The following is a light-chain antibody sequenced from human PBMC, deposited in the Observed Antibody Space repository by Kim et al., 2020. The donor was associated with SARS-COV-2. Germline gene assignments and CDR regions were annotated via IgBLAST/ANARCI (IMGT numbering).Light chain of an antibody. J-gene: IGKJ4*01. Sequence: DIQLTQSPSFLSASVGDRVTITCRASQGISSHLAWYQQKPGKAPKVLIYAASTLQSGVPSRFSGSGSGTEFTLTISSLQPEDFATYYCQQLNSYPRLTFGGGTKVDIK. V-gene: IGKV1-9*01. CDR1: QGISSH. CDR2: AAS. CDR3: QQLNSYPRLT.